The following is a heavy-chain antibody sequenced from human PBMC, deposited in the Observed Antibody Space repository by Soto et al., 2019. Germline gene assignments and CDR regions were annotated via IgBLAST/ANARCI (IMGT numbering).Heavy chain of an antibody. J-gene: IGHJ5*02. V-gene: IGHV1-8*01. D-gene: IGHD6-6*01. Sequence: QVQLVQSGAEVKKPGASVKVSCKGSGYTFTSYHINWVRQATGQGLEWMGWMNPNSCNTGYAQTLQGRITMTWDTSISTTYMEISSLRFEDTAMYYCARGHISSTKNWLDPWGQGTLVTVSS. CDR1: GYTFTSYH. CDR2: MNPNSCNT. CDR3: ARGHISSTKNWLDP.